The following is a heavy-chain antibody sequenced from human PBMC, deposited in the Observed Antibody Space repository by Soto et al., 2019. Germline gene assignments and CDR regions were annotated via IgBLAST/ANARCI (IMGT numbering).Heavy chain of an antibody. J-gene: IGHJ4*02. CDR3: ARGVVVPAVSFYFDY. CDR2: IYHSGST. D-gene: IGHD2-2*01. V-gene: IGHV4-30-2*01. Sequence: SETLSLTCAVSGGSICSGGYSWSWIRQPPGKGLEWIGYIYHSGSTYYNPSLKSRVTISVDRSKNQFSLKLSSVTAADTAVYYCARGVVVPAVSFYFDYWGQGTLVTVSS. CDR1: GGSICSGGYS.